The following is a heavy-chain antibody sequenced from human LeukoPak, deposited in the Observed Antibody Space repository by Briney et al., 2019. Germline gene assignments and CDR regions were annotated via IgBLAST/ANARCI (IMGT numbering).Heavy chain of an antibody. D-gene: IGHD3-22*01. CDR2: IYYSGST. V-gene: IGHV4-59*12. Sequence: PSETLSLTCTVSGGSISSYYWSWIRQPPGKGLEWIGYIYYSGSTNYNPSLKSRVTISVYTSKNQFSLKLSSVTAADTAVYYCARAGYYYDSSGPQFDYWGQGTLVTVSS. CDR3: ARAGYYYDSSGPQFDY. CDR1: GGSISSYY. J-gene: IGHJ4*02.